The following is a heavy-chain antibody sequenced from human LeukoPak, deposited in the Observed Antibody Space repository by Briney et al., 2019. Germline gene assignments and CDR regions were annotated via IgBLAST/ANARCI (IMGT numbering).Heavy chain of an antibody. CDR3: ARSPDLRLRNDAFDI. CDR2: IYYSGST. CDR1: GGSISSYY. J-gene: IGHJ3*02. V-gene: IGHV4-59*08. D-gene: IGHD2-2*01. Sequence: SETLSLTCTVSGGSISSYYWSWIRQPPGKGLEWIGYIYYSGSTNYNPSLKSRVTISVDTSKNHFSLKLSSVTAADTAVYYCARSPDLRLRNDAFDIWGQGTMVTVSS.